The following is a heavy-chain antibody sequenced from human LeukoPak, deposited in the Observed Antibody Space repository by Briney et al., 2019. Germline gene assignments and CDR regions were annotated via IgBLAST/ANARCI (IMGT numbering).Heavy chain of an antibody. CDR3: AREQLRFLDPYYYMDV. Sequence: GGSLRLSCAASGFTFSDYYMSWIRQAPGKGLEWVSYISSSGSTIYYADSVRGRFTIPRDNAKNSLYLQMNSLRAEDTAVYYCAREQLRFLDPYYYMDVWGQGALVTVSS. D-gene: IGHD3-3*01. CDR2: ISSSGSTI. J-gene: IGHJ6*03. CDR1: GFTFSDYY. V-gene: IGHV3-11*04.